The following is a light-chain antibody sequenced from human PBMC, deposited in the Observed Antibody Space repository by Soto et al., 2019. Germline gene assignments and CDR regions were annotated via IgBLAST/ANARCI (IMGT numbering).Light chain of an antibody. Sequence: DIVMTQSPDSLAVSLGERATINCKSSQSVLYSSNTKNYLAWYKQKPGQPPKLLIYWSSTRESGVPDRFSDSGSGTDFTPANSSLQAEDVAVYYCQQYYSAPFTFGPGTKVDIK. J-gene: IGKJ3*01. CDR2: WSS. CDR1: QSVLYSSNTKNY. CDR3: QQYYSAPFT. V-gene: IGKV4-1*01.